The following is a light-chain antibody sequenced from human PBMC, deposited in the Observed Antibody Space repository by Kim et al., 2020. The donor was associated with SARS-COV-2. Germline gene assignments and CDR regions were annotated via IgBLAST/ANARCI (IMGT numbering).Light chain of an antibody. V-gene: IGLV2-14*03. CDR3: ISFTTTATWV. Sequence: GQSITISCTGTSSDIGAYNYVSWYQQHPGKAPKLMIYGVNGRPSGVSYRFSGSKSDNTASLTISGLQAEDEAEYYCISFTTTATWVFGGGTQLTVL. CDR1: SSDIGAYNY. J-gene: IGLJ3*02. CDR2: GVN.